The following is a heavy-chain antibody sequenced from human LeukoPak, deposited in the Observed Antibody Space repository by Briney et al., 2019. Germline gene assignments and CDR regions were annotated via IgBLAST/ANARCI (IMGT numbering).Heavy chain of an antibody. CDR1: GGSISGYY. Sequence: SETLSLTCTVFGGSISGYYWNWIRQVPGKGLEWIGFLHHSGSTDYNPSLQSRVTISVDTSKNQLSLKLRSVTAADTAVYYCAREGRPAAENTFYFYYGMDVWGQGTAVTVS. V-gene: IGHV4-59*01. D-gene: IGHD6-13*01. CDR2: LHHSGST. CDR3: AREGRPAAENTFYFYYGMDV. J-gene: IGHJ6*02.